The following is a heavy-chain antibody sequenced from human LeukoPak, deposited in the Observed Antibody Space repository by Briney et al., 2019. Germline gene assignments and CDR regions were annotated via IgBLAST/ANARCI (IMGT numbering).Heavy chain of an antibody. CDR3: AKETSSGNFVTIDC. CDR2: ITGDGGGT. CDR1: GFTFSSYA. J-gene: IGHJ4*02. Sequence: GGSLRLSCAASGFTFSSYAMSWVRQVPGKGLEWVSAITGDGGGTNHADSVKGRFTISRDNSKNTLYLQMNSLRAEDTAVYYCAKETSSGNFVTIDCWGQGTLVTVSS. D-gene: IGHD1-26*01. V-gene: IGHV3-23*01.